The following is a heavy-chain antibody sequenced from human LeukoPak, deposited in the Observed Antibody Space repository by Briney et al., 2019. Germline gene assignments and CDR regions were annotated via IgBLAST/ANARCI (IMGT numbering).Heavy chain of an antibody. D-gene: IGHD3-22*01. V-gene: IGHV4-59*01. CDR3: ARAEVLPDFYDTSGGFDY. Sequence: KSSETLSLTCAVYGGSFSGYYWSWIRQPPGKGLEWIGYIYYSGSTNYNPSLKSRVTISVDTSKNQFSLKLSSVTAADTAVYYCARAEVLPDFYDTSGGFDYWGQGTLVTVSS. CDR2: IYYSGST. CDR1: GGSFSGYY. J-gene: IGHJ4*02.